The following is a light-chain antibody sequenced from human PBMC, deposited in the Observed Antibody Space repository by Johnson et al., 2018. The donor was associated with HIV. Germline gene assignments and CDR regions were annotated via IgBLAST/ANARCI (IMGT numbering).Light chain of an antibody. Sequence: QSVLTQPPSVSAAPGQKVTISCSGSSSNIGNNYVSWYQQLPGTAPKLLIYDNNKRPSGIPDRFSGSKSGTSATLGITGIQTGDEGDYYCGTWDSSLNAYVFGTGTKVTVL. CDR1: SSNIGNNY. J-gene: IGLJ1*01. V-gene: IGLV1-51*01. CDR2: DNN. CDR3: GTWDSSLNAYV.